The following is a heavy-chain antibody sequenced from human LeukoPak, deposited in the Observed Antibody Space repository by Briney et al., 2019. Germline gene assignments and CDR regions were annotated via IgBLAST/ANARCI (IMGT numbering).Heavy chain of an antibody. V-gene: IGHV1-69*06. CDR2: IIPIFGTA. CDR3: ARVKDKSNWFDP. Sequence: SVTVSCKASGGTFSSYAISWVRQAPGQGLEWMGGIIPIFGTANYAQKFQGRVTITADKSTSTAYMELSSLRSEDTAVYYCARVKDKSNWFDPWGQGTLVTVSS. J-gene: IGHJ5*02. CDR1: GGTFSSYA.